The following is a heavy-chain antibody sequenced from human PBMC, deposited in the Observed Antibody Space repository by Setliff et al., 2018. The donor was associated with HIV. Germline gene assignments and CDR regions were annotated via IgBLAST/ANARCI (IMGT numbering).Heavy chain of an antibody. CDR3: TTDHDGSGRYYVTQVS. Sequence: PGGSLRLSCAASGFTFSTHEMNWVRQAPGKGLEWVSYITGSGKTIYYADSVKGRFTISRDNAKNSLYLQMNSLRAEDTAVYFCTTDHDGSGRYYVTQVSWGQGTLVTVSS. D-gene: IGHD3-22*01. J-gene: IGHJ1*01. V-gene: IGHV3-48*03. CDR1: GFTFSTHE. CDR2: ITGSGKTI.